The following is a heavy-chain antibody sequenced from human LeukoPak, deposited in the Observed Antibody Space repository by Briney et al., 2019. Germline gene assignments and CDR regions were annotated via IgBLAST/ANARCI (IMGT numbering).Heavy chain of an antibody. D-gene: IGHD3-10*01. CDR1: GGSISSYY. V-gene: IGHV4-59*01. CDR2: IYYSGST. J-gene: IGHJ6*03. CDR3: ARRGSTMVGGEYYYYYMDV. Sequence: PSETLSLTCTVSGGSISSYYWSWIRQPPGKGLEWIGYIYYSGSTNYNPSLKSRVTISVDTSKNQFSLKLSSVTAADTAVYFCARRGSTMVGGEYYYYYMDVWGKGTTVTISS.